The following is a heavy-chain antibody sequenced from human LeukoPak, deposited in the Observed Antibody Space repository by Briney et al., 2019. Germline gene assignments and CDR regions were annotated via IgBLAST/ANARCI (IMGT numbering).Heavy chain of an antibody. Sequence: GGSLRLSCAASGFTFSSYAMSWVRQAPGKGLEWVSAISGSGGSTYCADSVKGRFTISRDNSKNTLYLQMNSLRAEDTAVYYCAKDGRYYDILTGYYPMYYFDYWGQGTLVTVSS. CDR3: AKDGRYYDILTGYYPMYYFDY. V-gene: IGHV3-23*01. CDR2: ISGSGGST. J-gene: IGHJ4*02. D-gene: IGHD3-9*01. CDR1: GFTFSSYA.